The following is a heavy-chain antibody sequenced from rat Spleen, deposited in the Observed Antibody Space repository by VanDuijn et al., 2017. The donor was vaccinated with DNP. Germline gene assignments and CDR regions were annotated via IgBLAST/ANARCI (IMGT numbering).Heavy chain of an antibody. CDR3: TTESTYYGYFDY. J-gene: IGHJ2*01. V-gene: IGHV5-20*01. D-gene: IGHD1-9*01. Sequence: EVQLVESGGGLVQPGGSLKLSCSASGFTFRDHYMAWVRQAPMKGLELVAAISYEGSSTYYGDSVKGRFTISRDNAKTTLYLKMDSLSSEDTATYYCTTESTYYGYFDYWGQGVMVPVSS. CDR1: GFTFRDHY. CDR2: ISYEGSST.